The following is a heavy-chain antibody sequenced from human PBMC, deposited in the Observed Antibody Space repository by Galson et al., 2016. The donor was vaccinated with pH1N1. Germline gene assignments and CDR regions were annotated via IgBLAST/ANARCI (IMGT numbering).Heavy chain of an antibody. CDR3: ARQNEGALDV. Sequence: QSGAEVKKPGESLKISCKASGYSFTTHWISWVRQMPGKGLEWMGIIYAGDSDARYSPSLKGQVSFSVDKSIATADLQWRSLKASDTAIYYCARQNEGALDVWGQGTTVTVSS. CDR1: GYSFTTHW. CDR2: IYAGDSDA. J-gene: IGHJ6*02. V-gene: IGHV5-51*01. D-gene: IGHD1-1*01.